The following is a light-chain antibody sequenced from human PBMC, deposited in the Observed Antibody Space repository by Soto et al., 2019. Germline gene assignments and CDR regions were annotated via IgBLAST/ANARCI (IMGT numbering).Light chain of an antibody. J-gene: IGKJ4*01. V-gene: IGKV1-27*01. Sequence: DLQVTQSPSSLSASVGDRVTITCRATQAIRNYLAWYQQKPGKLPSLLIYGASALEYGVPSRFSGSGYGTDFALTISSLQPEDAGTYYCQKYDSVPLTFGGGTKVEI. CDR3: QKYDSVPLT. CDR1: QAIRNY. CDR2: GAS.